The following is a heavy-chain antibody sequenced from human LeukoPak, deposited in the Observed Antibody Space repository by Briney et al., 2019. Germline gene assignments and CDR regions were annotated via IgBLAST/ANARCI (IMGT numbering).Heavy chain of an antibody. V-gene: IGHV3-23*01. D-gene: IGHD6-13*01. CDR1: GFTFNNYA. CDR2: ITGSGGST. Sequence: PGGSLRLSCAASGFTFNNYAMSWVRRAPGKGLEWVSTITGSGGSTSSADSVKRRLPISRDNSKNTLYHQMNSLRADDTALYYCARNQDSSWYYYYMDGWGKGTTVSASS. CDR3: ARNQDSSWYYYYMDG. J-gene: IGHJ6*03.